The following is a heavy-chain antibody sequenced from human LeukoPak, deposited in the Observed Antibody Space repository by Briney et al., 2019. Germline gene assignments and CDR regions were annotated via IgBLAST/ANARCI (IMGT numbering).Heavy chain of an antibody. CDR3: ARGSVGARSNYVGARHYYFDY. D-gene: IGHD4-11*01. Sequence: ASVKVSCKASGYTFTSYYMHWVRQAPGQGLEWMGIINPSGGSTSYAQKFQGRVTMTRDTSISTAYMELSRLRSDDTAVYYCARGSVGARSNYVGARHYYFDYWGQGTLVTVSS. V-gene: IGHV1-46*01. CDR2: INPSGGST. CDR1: GYTFTSYY. J-gene: IGHJ4*02.